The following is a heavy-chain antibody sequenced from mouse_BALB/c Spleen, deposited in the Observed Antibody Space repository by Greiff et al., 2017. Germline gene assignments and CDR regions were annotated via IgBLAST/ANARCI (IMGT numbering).Heavy chain of an antibody. Sequence: EVQLQQSGAELVRSGASVKLSCTASGFNIKDYYMHWVKQRPEQGLEWIGWIDPENGDTEYAPKFQGKATMTADTSSNTAYLQLSSLTSEDSAVYYCARSRGGGNYLYAMDYWGQGTSVTVSS. CDR2: IDPENGDT. J-gene: IGHJ4*01. D-gene: IGHD2-1*01. V-gene: IGHV14-4*02. CDR1: GFNIKDYY. CDR3: ARSRGGGNYLYAMDY.